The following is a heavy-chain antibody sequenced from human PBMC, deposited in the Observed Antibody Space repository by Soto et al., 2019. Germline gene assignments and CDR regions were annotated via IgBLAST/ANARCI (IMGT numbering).Heavy chain of an antibody. CDR2: ISAYNGNT. Sequence: ASVKVSCKASGYTFTSYGIIWVRQAPGQGLEWMGWISAYNGNTNYAQKLQGRVTMTTDPSTSTAYMVPRSVRSDDTAAYYCARDKVVASVVWFDPWGQGTLVTVSS. J-gene: IGHJ5*02. CDR3: ARDKVVASVVWFDP. V-gene: IGHV1-18*01. CDR1: GYTFTSYG. D-gene: IGHD2-15*01.